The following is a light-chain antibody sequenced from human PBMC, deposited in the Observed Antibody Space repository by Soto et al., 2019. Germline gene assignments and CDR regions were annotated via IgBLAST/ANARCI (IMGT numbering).Light chain of an antibody. V-gene: IGKV4-1*01. J-gene: IGKJ4*01. CDR2: WAS. Sequence: DTVMTQSPASRAGSLGERATINCKSSQSIFYRSNNKNYLAWYQQKPGQPPRLLIYWASTRESGVPDRFSGSGSGTRFTLAISSLQAEDVAVYYCQQYYDIPLTFGGGTKVDNK. CDR1: QSIFYRSNNKNY. CDR3: QQYYDIPLT.